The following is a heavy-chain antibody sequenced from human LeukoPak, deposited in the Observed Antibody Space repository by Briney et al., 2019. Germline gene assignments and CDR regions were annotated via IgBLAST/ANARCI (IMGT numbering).Heavy chain of an antibody. CDR2: IRQDVSEK. Sequence: WVANIRQDVSEKYYVDSVKGRFTISRDNAKNSLYLQLNTLRTEDTAVYYCAREGQHLAFDIWGQGTIVTVSS. V-gene: IGHV3-7*01. J-gene: IGHJ3*02. CDR3: AREGQHLAFDI. D-gene: IGHD6-13*01.